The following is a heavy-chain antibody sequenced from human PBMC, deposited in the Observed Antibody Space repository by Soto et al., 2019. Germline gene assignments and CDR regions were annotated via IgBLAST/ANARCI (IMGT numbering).Heavy chain of an antibody. J-gene: IGHJ5*02. CDR3: ARDYCSGGSCYSSGSWFDP. CDR2: IIPIFGTA. Sequence: PVKGSRKGAGYGFSSDPVGWGRKDTGQGLEWMGGIIPIFGTANYAQKFQGRVTITADESTSTAYMELSSLRSEDTAVYYRARDYCSGGSCYSSGSWFDPWGQATLVTVSS. CDR1: GYGFSSDP. V-gene: IGHV1-69*13. D-gene: IGHD2-15*01.